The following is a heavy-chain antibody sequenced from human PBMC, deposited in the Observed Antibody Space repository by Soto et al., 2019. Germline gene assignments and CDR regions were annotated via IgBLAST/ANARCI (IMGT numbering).Heavy chain of an antibody. D-gene: IGHD3-10*01. V-gene: IGHV3-11*01. CDR2: ISSSGSTI. CDR3: ARDRREVRGVITYYYYYGMDV. J-gene: IGHJ6*02. CDR1: GFTFSDYY. Sequence: GGSLRLSWAASGFTFSDYYMSWIRQAPGRGLGGVSYISSSGSTIYYADSVKGRFTTSRDNAKNSLYLQMNSLRAEDTAVYYCARDRREVRGVITYYYYYGMDVWGQGTTVTVSS.